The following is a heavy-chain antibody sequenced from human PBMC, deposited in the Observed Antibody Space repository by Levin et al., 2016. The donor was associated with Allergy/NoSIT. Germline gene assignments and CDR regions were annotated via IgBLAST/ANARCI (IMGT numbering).Heavy chain of an antibody. V-gene: IGHV1-2*04. D-gene: IGHD4-11*01. CDR2: INPNSGGT. J-gene: IGHJ6*02. CDR3: ARDLRNDYSNYLSTPRDYYYGMDV. Sequence: WVRQAPGQGLEWMGWINPNSGGTNYAQKFQGWVTMTRDTSISTAYMGLSRLRSDDTAVYYCARDLRNDYSNYLSTPRDYYYGMDVWGQGTTVTVSS.